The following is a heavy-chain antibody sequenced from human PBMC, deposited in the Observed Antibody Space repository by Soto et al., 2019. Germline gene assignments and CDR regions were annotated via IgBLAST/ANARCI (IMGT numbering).Heavy chain of an antibody. CDR1: GFTFSIYA. D-gene: IGHD3-22*01. V-gene: IGHV3-23*01. J-gene: IGHJ6*02. CDR2: ISGSGGST. CDR3: VRGTFYYDSSGSLYYYYGLDF. Sequence: PGESLNISCAASGFTFSIYAMSWVRQATGKGLEWVSAISGSGGSTYYADSVKGRFTISRDNSKNTLSLQMSSLRAEDTAVYYCVRGTFYYDSSGSLYYYYGLDFWGQGTTVTVSS.